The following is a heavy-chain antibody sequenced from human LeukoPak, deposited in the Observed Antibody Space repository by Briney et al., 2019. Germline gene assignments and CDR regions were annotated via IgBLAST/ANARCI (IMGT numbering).Heavy chain of an antibody. V-gene: IGHV3-74*01. Sequence: GGSLRLSCAASGFTFSSYWMHWVRQAPGKGLVWVSRINSDGSSASYADSVKGRFTISRDNAKDTLYLQMNSLRAEDTAVYYCAREQRIAENWFDPWGQGTLVTVSS. D-gene: IGHD6-13*01. CDR3: AREQRIAENWFDP. CDR2: INSDGSSA. CDR1: GFTFSSYW. J-gene: IGHJ5*02.